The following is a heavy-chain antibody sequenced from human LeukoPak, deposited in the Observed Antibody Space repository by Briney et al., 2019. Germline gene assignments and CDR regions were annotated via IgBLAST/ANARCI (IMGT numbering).Heavy chain of an antibody. CDR3: AISTPEYISRGNCYAPFDY. Sequence: SETLSLTCTVSGGSISSSSYYWGWIRQPPGKGLEWIGSIYYSGNSYYNPSLKSRVTISVDTSKNQFSLKLSSVTATDAAVYKRAISTPEYISRGNCYAPFDYWGQGTLVTVSS. J-gene: IGHJ4*02. CDR1: GGSISSSSYY. D-gene: IGHD2-15*01. V-gene: IGHV4-39*01. CDR2: IYYSGNS.